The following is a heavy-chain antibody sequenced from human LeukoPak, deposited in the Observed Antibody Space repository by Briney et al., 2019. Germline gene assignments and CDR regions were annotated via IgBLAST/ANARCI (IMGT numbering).Heavy chain of an antibody. CDR2: ISSSSSYI. J-gene: IGHJ5*02. CDR3: ARDQIPKFDP. CDR1: GFTFSSYS. D-gene: IGHD2-2*01. Sequence: GGSLSLSCAPSGFTFSSYSMNWVRQAPGKGQNWVSSISSSSSYIYYADSVKGRFTISRDNAKNSLYLQMNSLRAEDTAVYCCARDQIPKFDPWGQGTLVTVSS. V-gene: IGHV3-21*01.